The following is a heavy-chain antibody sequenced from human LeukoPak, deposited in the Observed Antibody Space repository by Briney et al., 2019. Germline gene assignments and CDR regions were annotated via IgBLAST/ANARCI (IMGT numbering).Heavy chain of an antibody. CDR1: GSTFSSYS. J-gene: IGHJ4*02. CDR2: ISSSSSTI. Sequence: GGSLRLSCAASGSTFSSYSMNWVRQAPGKGLEWVSYISSSSSTIYYADSVKGRFTISRDNAKNSLYLQMNSLRAEDTAVYYCARDPGWLDFDYWGQGTLVTVSS. CDR3: ARDPGWLDFDY. D-gene: IGHD6-19*01. V-gene: IGHV3-48*04.